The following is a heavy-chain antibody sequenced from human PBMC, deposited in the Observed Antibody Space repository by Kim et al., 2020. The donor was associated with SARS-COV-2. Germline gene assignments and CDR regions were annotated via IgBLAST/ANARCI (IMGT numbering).Heavy chain of an antibody. D-gene: IGHD5-18*01. J-gene: IGHJ4*02. CDR3: ARAGYSYGYEQFDY. Sequence: NPSLKRRVTISVDTSKNQFSLKLSSVTAADTAVYYCARAGYSYGYEQFDYWGQGTLVTVSS. V-gene: IGHV4-34*01.